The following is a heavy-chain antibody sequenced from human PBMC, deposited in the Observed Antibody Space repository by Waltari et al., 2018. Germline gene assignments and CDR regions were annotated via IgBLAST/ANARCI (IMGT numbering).Heavy chain of an antibody. Sequence: QVQLQESGPGLVKPSETLSLTCAVSGYSISSGYYCGWIRQPPGKGLEWIGSIYHSGSTYYNPSLKSRVTISVDTSKIQFSLKLSSVTAADTAVYYCARHRGRAGSYSAFDIWGQGTMVTVSS. CDR3: ARHRGRAGSYSAFDI. CDR1: GYSISSGYY. J-gene: IGHJ3*02. D-gene: IGHD3-10*01. V-gene: IGHV4-38-2*01. CDR2: IYHSGST.